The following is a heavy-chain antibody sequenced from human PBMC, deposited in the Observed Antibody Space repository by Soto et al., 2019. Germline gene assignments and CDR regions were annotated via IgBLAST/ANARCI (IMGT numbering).Heavy chain of an antibody. CDR2: IKEDGSDK. Sequence: LSLTCAASGFTFSNYWMTWVRQAPGKGLEWVANIKEDGSDKYYVDSVRGRFTISRDNAKNTLYLQMNSLRAEDTAVYYCARDVATYYDILTGYYSPRAFDIWGQGTMVTVSS. J-gene: IGHJ3*02. V-gene: IGHV3-7*01. CDR3: ARDVATYYDILTGYYSPRAFDI. CDR1: GFTFSNYW. D-gene: IGHD3-9*01.